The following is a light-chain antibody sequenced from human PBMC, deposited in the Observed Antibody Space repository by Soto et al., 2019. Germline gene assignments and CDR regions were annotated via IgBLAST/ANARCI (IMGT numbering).Light chain of an antibody. Sequence: DIQMTQSPSSLSASVGDRVTITCQASQDISNYLNWYQQKPGKAPKLLIYDASNLETGVPSRFSGSGSGTDFTFTISSLQPEDIGTYYCQQSDNLPLTFGGGTKVEIK. CDR1: QDISNY. V-gene: IGKV1-33*01. CDR2: DAS. CDR3: QQSDNLPLT. J-gene: IGKJ4*01.